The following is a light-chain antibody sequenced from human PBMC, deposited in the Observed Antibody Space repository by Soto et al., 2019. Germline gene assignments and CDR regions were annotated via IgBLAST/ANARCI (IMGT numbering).Light chain of an antibody. CDR3: YSDAGTNND. V-gene: IGLV2-8*01. CDR1: SSDVGGYNY. Sequence: QSVLTQPPSASGSPGQSVTISCTGTSSDVGGYNYVSWYQQHPGKAPKLMIYEVTKRPSGVPDRFSGSKSGNTASLTVSGLQVEDEAAYYCYSDAGTNNDFGPGTKVTGL. CDR2: EVT. J-gene: IGLJ1*01.